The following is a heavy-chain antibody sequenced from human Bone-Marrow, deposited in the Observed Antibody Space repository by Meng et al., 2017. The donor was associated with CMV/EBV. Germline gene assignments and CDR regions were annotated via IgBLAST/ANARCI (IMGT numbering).Heavy chain of an antibody. D-gene: IGHD5-12*01. CDR1: GFTFSTYW. CDR3: ARVRVLYWYFDL. J-gene: IGHJ2*01. Sequence: GGSLRLSCAASGFTFSTYWMHWVRQVPGKGLVWVSRTNSDGSSRTYADSVKGRFTISRDNSKNTLYLQMNSLRAEDTAVYYCARVRVLYWYFDLWGRGTLVTVSS. CDR2: TNSDGSSR. V-gene: IGHV3-74*03.